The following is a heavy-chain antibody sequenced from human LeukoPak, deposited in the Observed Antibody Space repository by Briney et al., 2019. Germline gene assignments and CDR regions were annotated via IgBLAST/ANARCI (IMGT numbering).Heavy chain of an antibody. CDR1: GFTFNSFF. CDR3: VRDLGHSRHYFEY. Sequence: GGSLRLSCAASGFTFNSFFLNWVRLTPGRELEWVACISQDGSETFYMDSVRGRFTISRDNTKNSLYLQMNSLRAEDTAVYFCVRDLGHSRHYFEYWGQGAPVTVSP. CDR2: ISQDGSET. D-gene: IGHD7-27*01. J-gene: IGHJ4*02. V-gene: IGHV3-7*01.